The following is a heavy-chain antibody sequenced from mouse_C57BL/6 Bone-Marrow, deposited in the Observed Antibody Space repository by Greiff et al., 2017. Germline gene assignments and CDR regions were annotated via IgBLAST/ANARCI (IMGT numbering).Heavy chain of an antibody. CDR2: ISSGSSTI. CDR1: GFTFSDYG. J-gene: IGHJ4*01. Sequence: EVHLVESGGGLVKPGGSLKLSCAASGFTFSDYGMHWVRQAPEKGLVWVAYISSGSSTIDYADTVKGRFTISRDNAKNTLFLQMTSLRSEDTAMYYCARGCYYVHYYAMDYWGQGTSVTVSS. D-gene: IGHD1-1*01. V-gene: IGHV5-17*01. CDR3: ARGCYYVHYYAMDY.